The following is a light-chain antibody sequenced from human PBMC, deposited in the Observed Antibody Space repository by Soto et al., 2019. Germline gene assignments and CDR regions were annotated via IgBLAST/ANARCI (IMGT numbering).Light chain of an antibody. V-gene: IGKV1-39*01. CDR3: QQSYSTPPVT. CDR2: AAS. J-gene: IGKJ4*01. CDR1: QSISSY. Sequence: DIQMTQSPSSLSASVGDRVTITCRASQSISSYLNWYQQKPGKAPKLLIYAASSLLSGVPSRFSGSGSGTDFTLTISSLQPEDFATYYCQQSYSTPPVTFGGGTKVEIK.